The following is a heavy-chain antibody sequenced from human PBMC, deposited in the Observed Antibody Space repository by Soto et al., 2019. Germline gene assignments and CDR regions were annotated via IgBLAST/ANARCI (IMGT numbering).Heavy chain of an antibody. V-gene: IGHV3-9*01. D-gene: IGHD3-10*01. CDR2: ITWHSDGM. J-gene: IGHJ6*03. Sequence: EVQLVESGGGLVQPGRSLRLSCIASGFNFNDHGMHWVRQAPGKGLEWVSGITWHSDGMGYADSVKSRFTIARDNAKNALYLQMNSLIVEDTALYYCAKEDAGFSGYMAVGGDGTTVTVSS. CDR3: AKEDAGFSGYMAV. CDR1: GFNFNDHG.